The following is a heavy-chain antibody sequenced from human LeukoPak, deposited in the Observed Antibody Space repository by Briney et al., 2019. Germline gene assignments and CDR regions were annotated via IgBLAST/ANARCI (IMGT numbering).Heavy chain of an antibody. V-gene: IGHV4-39*02. CDR1: GATISSTTYY. D-gene: IGHD3-22*01. CDR3: AKEISTYYYDSSGYHAGLDY. CDR2: IYYSGST. Sequence: SETLSLTCTVSGATISSTTYYWGWIRQPPRKGLEWIASIYYSGSTYYNPSLKSRVTISVDTSKNQFSLKLSSVTAADTAVYYCAKEISTYYYDSSGYHAGLDYWGQGTLVTVSS. J-gene: IGHJ4*02.